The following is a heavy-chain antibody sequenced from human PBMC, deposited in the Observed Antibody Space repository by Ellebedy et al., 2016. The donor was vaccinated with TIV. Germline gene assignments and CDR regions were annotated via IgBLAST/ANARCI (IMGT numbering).Heavy chain of an antibody. Sequence: ASVKVSCKASGYTFTSYGISWVRQAPGQGLEWMGWISAYNGNTNYAQKLQGRVTMTTDTSTSTAYMELRSLRSDDTAVYYCARPRPYGGNSKDAFDIWGQGTMVTVSS. J-gene: IGHJ3*02. CDR1: GYTFTSYG. D-gene: IGHD4-23*01. CDR3: ARPRPYGGNSKDAFDI. V-gene: IGHV1-18*01. CDR2: ISAYNGNT.